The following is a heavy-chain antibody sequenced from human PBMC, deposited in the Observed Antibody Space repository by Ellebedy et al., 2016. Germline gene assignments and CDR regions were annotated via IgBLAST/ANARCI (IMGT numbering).Heavy chain of an antibody. CDR3: AKGPTVTTGVY. CDR1: GFTFTYYW. D-gene: IGHD4-17*01. J-gene: IGHJ4*02. V-gene: IGHV3-74*01. CDR2: IKGDGSDT. Sequence: GGSLRLSCAASGFTFTYYWMHWVRQAPGKGLVWVSRIKGDGSDTRYADFVEGRFTISRDNAKNTLYLQMNSVRAEDTAVYYCAKGPTVTTGVYWGQGTLVTVSS.